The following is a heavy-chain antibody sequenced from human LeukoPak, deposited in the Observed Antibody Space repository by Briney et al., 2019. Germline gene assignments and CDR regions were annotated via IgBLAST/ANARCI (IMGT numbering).Heavy chain of an antibody. J-gene: IGHJ3*02. V-gene: IGHV1-2*02. CDR2: INPNSGGT. CDR3: ARAFSSSPRAFDI. CDR1: GYTFTGYY. D-gene: IGHD6-13*01. Sequence: ASVKVSCKASGYTFTGYYMHWVRQAPGQGLEWMGWINPNSGGTNYAQKLQGRVTMTTDTSTSTAYMELRSLRSDDTAVYYCARAFSSSPRAFDIWGQGTMVTVSS.